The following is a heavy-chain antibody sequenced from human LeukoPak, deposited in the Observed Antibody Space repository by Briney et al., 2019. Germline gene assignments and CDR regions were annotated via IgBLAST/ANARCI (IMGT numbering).Heavy chain of an antibody. CDR3: VSWAGGNSDVASFDY. D-gene: IGHD2-21*01. Sequence: AAVKVSCKASGHIFSDYYKHWVRQAPGRGLGWMGWISLSSGGTKIADKVQSRVTLTRDTSLSTASVELTNLASDDTAVYYCVSWAGGNSDVASFDYWGQGTLVIVSS. CDR2: ISLSSGGT. CDR1: GHIFSDYY. J-gene: IGHJ4*02. V-gene: IGHV1-2*07.